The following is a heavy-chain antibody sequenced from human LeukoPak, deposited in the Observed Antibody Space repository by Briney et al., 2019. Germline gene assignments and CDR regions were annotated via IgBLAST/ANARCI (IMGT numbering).Heavy chain of an antibody. CDR1: GGSISSRSYS. Sequence: SETLSLTCTVSGGSISSRSYSWAWVRQPPGRGLECIGSVHYSGRTYYNSSLKSRVIASIDTSKNQFSLKLRSVTAADTAVYYCARQDQSYDFWGGLVELGAFDIWGQGTMVTVSS. D-gene: IGHD3-3*01. J-gene: IGHJ3*02. CDR3: ARQDQSYDFWGGLVELGAFDI. CDR2: VHYSGRT. V-gene: IGHV4-39*01.